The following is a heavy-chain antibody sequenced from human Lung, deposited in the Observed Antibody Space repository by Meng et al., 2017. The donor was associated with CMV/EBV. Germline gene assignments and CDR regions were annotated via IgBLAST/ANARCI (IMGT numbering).Heavy chain of an antibody. CDR2: ISSSGDII. J-gene: IGHJ6*02. CDR1: GFTFSDYY. V-gene: IGHV3-11*04. Sequence: GGSXRLXXAASGFTFSDYYMTWVRRAPGKGLEWISYISSSGDIILYADSVKGRFTISRDNAEKSLYLQMNSLRAEDTALYFCARCKIYDFSFYGMDVWGQGXTVXAP. CDR3: ARCKIYDFSFYGMDV. D-gene: IGHD3-3*01.